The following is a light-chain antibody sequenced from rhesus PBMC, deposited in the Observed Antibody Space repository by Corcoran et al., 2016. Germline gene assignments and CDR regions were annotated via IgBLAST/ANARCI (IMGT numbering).Light chain of an antibody. CDR1: QSISSW. V-gene: IGKV1-22*01. CDR2: KAS. Sequence: DIQMTQSPSSLSASEGDTVTITCRASQSISSWLAWYQQKPGKAPKLLIHKASTLQSGVPSRFSGSGSGTDFTLTISSLQSEDFATSYCQQYSSHPRTFGQGTKVEIK. J-gene: IGKJ1*01. CDR3: QQYSSHPRT.